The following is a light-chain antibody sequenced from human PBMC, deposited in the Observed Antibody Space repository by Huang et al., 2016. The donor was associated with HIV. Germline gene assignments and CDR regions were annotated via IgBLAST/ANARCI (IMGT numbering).Light chain of an antibody. V-gene: IGKV4-1*01. Sequence: DIVMTQSPDSLPVSLGERATINGKSSQSVLDSANKKNYLAWYQQKPGQPPKLLLYWASVRESGVPDRFRGSGSGTEFTLTINNLQAEDVAVYYCQQYYSTPAFGQGTNVDI. CDR2: WAS. CDR3: QQYYSTPA. J-gene: IGKJ1*01. CDR1: QSVLDSANKKNY.